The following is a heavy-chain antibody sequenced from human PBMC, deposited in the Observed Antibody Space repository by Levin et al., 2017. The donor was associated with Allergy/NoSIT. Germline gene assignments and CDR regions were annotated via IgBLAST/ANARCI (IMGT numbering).Heavy chain of an antibody. J-gene: IGHJ5*01. CDR2: SYYSGTA. V-gene: IGHV4-31*03. D-gene: IGHD2-8*02. CDR3: ARVRNAGGRGWFDS. CDR1: GDSISSGHYY. Sequence: LRLSCTVSGDSISSGHYYWSWIRQPPGTGLEWIGHSYYSGTAYYNPSLTSRLTISVDTSQNQFPLKLRSVTAADTAVYYCARVRNAGGRGWFDSWGQGTLVTVSS.